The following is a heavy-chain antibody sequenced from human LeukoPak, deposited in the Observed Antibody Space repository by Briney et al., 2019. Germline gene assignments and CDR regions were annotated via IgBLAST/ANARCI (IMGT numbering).Heavy chain of an antibody. CDR3: ARPDYGDFAWFGY. J-gene: IGHJ4*02. CDR1: GFTFSSYA. V-gene: IGHV4-39*01. Sequence: GSLRLSCAASGFTFSSYAMSWVRQPPGKGLEWIGSIYYSGSTYYNPSLKSRVTISVDTSKNQFSLKLSSVTAADTSVYYCARPDYGDFAWFGYWGQGTLVTVSS. D-gene: IGHD4-17*01. CDR2: IYYSGST.